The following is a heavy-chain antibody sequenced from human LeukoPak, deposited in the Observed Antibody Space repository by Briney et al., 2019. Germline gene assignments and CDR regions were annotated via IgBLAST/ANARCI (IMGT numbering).Heavy chain of an antibody. Sequence: SVKVSCKASGFTFTSSAVQWVRQARGQRLEWIGWIVVGSGNTNYAQKFQERVTITRDMSTSTAYMELGSLRSEDTAVYYCAATPLLVVPENDYWGQGTLVTVSS. CDR1: GFTFTSSA. CDR3: AATPLLVVPENDY. J-gene: IGHJ4*02. D-gene: IGHD2-2*01. CDR2: IVVGSGNT. V-gene: IGHV1-58*01.